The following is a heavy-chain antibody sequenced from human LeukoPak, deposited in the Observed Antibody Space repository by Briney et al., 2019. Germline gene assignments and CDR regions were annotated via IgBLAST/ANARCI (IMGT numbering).Heavy chain of an antibody. CDR3: ARAYYDSSGYLTGFDY. D-gene: IGHD3-22*01. J-gene: IGHJ4*02. CDR1: GYAFNGNY. V-gene: IGHV1-2*06. CDR2: INPNSGDT. Sequence: GASVKVSCKASGYAFNGNYIHWVRQAPGQGLEWMGRINPNSGDTNYAQNFQGRVTMTRDTSISTAYMEVSSLTSDDTAGYYCARAYYDSSGYLTGFDYWGQGTLVTVSS.